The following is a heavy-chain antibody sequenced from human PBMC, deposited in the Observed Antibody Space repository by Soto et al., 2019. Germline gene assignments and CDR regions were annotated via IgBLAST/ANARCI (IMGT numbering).Heavy chain of an antibody. CDR2: IRSKPNSYAT. Sequence: DVQLVESGGGLVQPGGSLKLSCAASGFTFSGSTIHWVRQASGKGLEWVGRIRSKPNSYATAYAASVKDRFTISRDDSKTTAYLQMNGLQTDDTAVYFCYILFGEYGGSWGQGTLVTVSS. CDR1: GFTFSGST. D-gene: IGHD3-10*01. CDR3: YILFGEYGGS. V-gene: IGHV3-73*01. J-gene: IGHJ5*02.